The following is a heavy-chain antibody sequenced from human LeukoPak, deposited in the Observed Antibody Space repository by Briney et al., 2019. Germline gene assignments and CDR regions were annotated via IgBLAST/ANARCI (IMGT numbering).Heavy chain of an antibody. CDR1: GFTFSSYW. J-gene: IGHJ4*02. Sequence: TGGSLRLSCAASGFTFSSYWMHWVRQAPGKGLEWVSGISGSAHTTYSADSVKGRFTISRDNSKNTLFLQMNSLRADDTAVYYCAKDTPRPPSYWGQGTLVTVSS. CDR3: AKDTPRPPSY. V-gene: IGHV3-23*01. CDR2: ISGSAHTT.